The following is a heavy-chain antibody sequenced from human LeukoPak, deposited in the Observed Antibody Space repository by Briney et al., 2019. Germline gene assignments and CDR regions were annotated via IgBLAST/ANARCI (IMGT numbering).Heavy chain of an antibody. CDR3: AKDMDTAMVTNY. D-gene: IGHD5-18*01. CDR1: GFTFSSYW. Sequence: GGSLRLSCAASGFTFSSYWMHWVRQAPGKGLEWVSAISGSGGSTYYADSVKGRFTISRDNSKNTLYLQMNSLRAEDTAVYYCAKDMDTAMVTNYWGQGTLVTVSS. CDR2: ISGSGGST. J-gene: IGHJ4*02. V-gene: IGHV3-23*01.